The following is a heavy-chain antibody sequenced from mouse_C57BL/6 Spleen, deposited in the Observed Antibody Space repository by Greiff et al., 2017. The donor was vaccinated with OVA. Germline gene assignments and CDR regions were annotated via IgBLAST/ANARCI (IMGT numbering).Heavy chain of an antibody. CDR1: GFTFSSYA. CDR3: ARDRLEEWFAY. Sequence: EVMLVESGGGLVKPGGSLKLSCAASGFTFSSYAMSWVRQTPEKRLEWVATISDGGSYTYYPDNVKGRFTISRDNAKNNLYLQMSHLKSEDTAMYYCARDRLEEWFAYWGQGTLVTVSA. D-gene: IGHD4-1*01. V-gene: IGHV5-4*01. J-gene: IGHJ3*01. CDR2: ISDGGSYT.